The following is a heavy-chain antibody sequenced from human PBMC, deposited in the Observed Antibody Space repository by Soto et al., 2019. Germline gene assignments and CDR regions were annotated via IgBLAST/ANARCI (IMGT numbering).Heavy chain of an antibody. CDR3: ARPGAAAIMLKGY. Sequence: SEPLSLPWAVFGGSFSDLCWRRIRQPPGKGLERIGEINHSGSTNYNPSLKSRDTISVDTSKNQFSLKLSSVTAAYSAVYYCARPGAAAIMLKGYWGQGTLVTVSS. CDR1: GGSFSDLC. D-gene: IGHD6-13*01. J-gene: IGHJ4*02. V-gene: IGHV4-34*01. CDR2: INHSGST.